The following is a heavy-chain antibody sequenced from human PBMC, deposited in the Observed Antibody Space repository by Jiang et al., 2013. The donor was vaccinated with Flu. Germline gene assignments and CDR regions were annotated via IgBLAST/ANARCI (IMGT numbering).Heavy chain of an antibody. CDR2: ISSSSSYI. V-gene: IGHV3-21*01. Sequence: QLVESGGGLVKPGGSLRLSCAASGFTFSSYSMNWVRQAPGKGLEWVSSISSSSSYIYYADSVKGRFTISRDNAKNSLYLQMNSLRAEDTAVYYCATQGRYSYGYDYWGQGTLVTVSS. CDR3: ATQGRYSYGYDY. J-gene: IGHJ4*02. D-gene: IGHD5-18*01. CDR1: GFTFSSYS.